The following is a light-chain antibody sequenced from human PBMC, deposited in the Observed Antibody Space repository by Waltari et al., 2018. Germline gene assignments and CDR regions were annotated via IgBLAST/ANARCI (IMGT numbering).Light chain of an antibody. CDR3: QQYTNWPQT. J-gene: IGKJ1*01. CDR1: QSVTTN. CDR2: DAS. Sequence: EILMTQSPATLSVSPGERATLPCRASQSVTTNLAWYQQKPGQAPRLLIFDASTRATGVPARFSGSGSGTEFTLTISSLQSEDFAVYYWQQYTNWPQTFGQGTKVDI. V-gene: IGKV3-15*01.